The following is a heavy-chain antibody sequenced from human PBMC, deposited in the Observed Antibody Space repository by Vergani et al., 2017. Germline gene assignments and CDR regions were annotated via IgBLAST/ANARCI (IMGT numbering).Heavy chain of an antibody. J-gene: IGHJ4*02. CDR2: ISHSGYT. Sequence: QVQLQESGPGLVKPSETLSLTCAVSDYSITSGYYWGWIRQPPGKGLEWIGSISHSGYTYSNPSLESRITISVDTSKNQFSLKLSSVTAADTAVYYCARGSTIFGYWGQGALVTVSS. CDR3: ARGSTIFGY. V-gene: IGHV4-38-2*01. D-gene: IGHD5/OR15-5a*01. CDR1: DYSITSGYY.